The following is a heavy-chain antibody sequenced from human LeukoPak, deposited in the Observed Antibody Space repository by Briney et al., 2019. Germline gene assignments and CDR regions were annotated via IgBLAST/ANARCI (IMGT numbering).Heavy chain of an antibody. CDR1: GYTFTSYA. J-gene: IGHJ5*02. CDR2: INTNTGNP. Sequence: GASVKVSCTASGYTFTSYAMNWVRQAPGQGLEWMGWINTNTGNPTYAQGFTGRLVFSLDTSVSTAYLQICSLKAEDTAVYYCARGPRITIFGVIKNWFDPWGQGTLVTVSS. V-gene: IGHV7-4-1*01. CDR3: ARGPRITIFGVIKNWFDP. D-gene: IGHD3-3*01.